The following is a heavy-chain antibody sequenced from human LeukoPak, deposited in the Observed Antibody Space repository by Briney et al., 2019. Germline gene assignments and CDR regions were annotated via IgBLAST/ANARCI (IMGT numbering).Heavy chain of an antibody. J-gene: IGHJ4*02. CDR3: ARHDSFIPY. CDR1: GFNFNYYA. CDR2: ISDNEGRA. Sequence: GGSLRLSCAASGFNFNYYAMSWVRQAPGKGLEWVSGISDNEGRAYYTDSVKGRSTISRDRTKNTVYLQMHNLRADDTAVYFCARHDSFIPYWGQGTLVTVSS. D-gene: IGHD5-18*01. V-gene: IGHV3-23*01.